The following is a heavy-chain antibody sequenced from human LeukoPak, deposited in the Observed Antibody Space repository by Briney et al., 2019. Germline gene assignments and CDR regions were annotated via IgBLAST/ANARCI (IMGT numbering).Heavy chain of an antibody. J-gene: IGHJ4*02. V-gene: IGHV3-66*01. CDR3: ARAGRIMAAAAGQAAY. D-gene: IGHD6-13*01. CDR2: IYSGGST. CDR1: GFTVGCNY. Sequence: GGSLRLSCAASGFTVGCNYMNWVRQAPGKGLEWVSVIYSGGSTYYADSVKGRFTISRDNSKNTLYLQMNSLRAEDTAVYYCARAGRIMAAAAGQAAYWGQGTLVTVSS.